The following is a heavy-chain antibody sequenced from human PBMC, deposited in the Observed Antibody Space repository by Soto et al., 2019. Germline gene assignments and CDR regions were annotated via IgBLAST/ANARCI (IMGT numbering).Heavy chain of an antibody. D-gene: IGHD3-22*01. CDR3: ARGRGRYYDSSGYWNWIDP. J-gene: IGHJ5*02. Sequence: SETLSLTCAVYGGSFSGYYWSWIRQPPGKGLEWIGEINHSGSTNYNPSLKSRVTISVDTSKNQFSLKLSSVTAADTAVYYCARGRGRYYDSSGYWNWIDPWGQGTLVTVSS. CDR1: GGSFSGYY. CDR2: INHSGST. V-gene: IGHV4-34*01.